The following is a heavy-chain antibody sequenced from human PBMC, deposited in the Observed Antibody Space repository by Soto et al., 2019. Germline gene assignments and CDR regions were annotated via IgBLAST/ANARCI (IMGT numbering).Heavy chain of an antibody. V-gene: IGHV4-39*01. CDR1: GGSLSSSSYY. J-gene: IGHJ6*02. CDR3: ARRTRYYYYYGMDV. D-gene: IGHD1-7*01. Sequence: PSETLSLTCTVSGGSLSSSSYYWGWIRQPPGKGLEWIGSIYYSGSTYYNPSLKSRVTISVDTSKNQFSLKLSSVTAADTAVYYCARRTRYYYYYGMDVWGQGTTVTVSS. CDR2: IYYSGST.